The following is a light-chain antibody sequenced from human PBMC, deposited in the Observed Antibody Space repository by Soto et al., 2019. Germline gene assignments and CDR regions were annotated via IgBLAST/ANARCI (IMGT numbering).Light chain of an antibody. CDR1: QSISSW. CDR3: QQSYSTLWT. CDR2: DAS. J-gene: IGKJ1*01. V-gene: IGKV1-39*01. Sequence: DIQMTQSPSTLSASVVDRVTITSRASQSISSWLAWYQQKPGKAPKLLIYDASSLQSGVPSRFSGSGSGTDFTLTISSLQPEDFATYYCQQSYSTLWTFGQGTKVDI.